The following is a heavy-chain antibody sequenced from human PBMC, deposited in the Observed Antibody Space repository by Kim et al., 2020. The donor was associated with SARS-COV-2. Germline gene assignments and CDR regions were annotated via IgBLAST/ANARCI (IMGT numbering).Heavy chain of an antibody. D-gene: IGHD6-13*01. V-gene: IGHV4-39*01. J-gene: IGHJ4*02. CDR3: ASPGIAAAGRERGHY. Sequence: PSLKSRVTISVDTSKNQFSLKLSSVTAADTAVYYCASPGIAAAGRERGHYWGQGTLVTVSS.